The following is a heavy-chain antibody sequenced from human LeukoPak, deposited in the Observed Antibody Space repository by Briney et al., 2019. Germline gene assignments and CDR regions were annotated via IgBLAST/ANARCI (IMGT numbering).Heavy chain of an antibody. V-gene: IGHV1-18*01. J-gene: IGHJ5*02. D-gene: IGHD2-2*01. CDR3: ARGGFLGYCSSTSCPPNWFDP. CDR1: DYTFTSYC. Sequence: ASVKVSCKASDYTFTSYCISWVRQAPGQGLEWMGWISAYNGNTNYAQKLQGRVTMTTDTSTSTAYMELRSLRSDDTAVYYCARGGFLGYCSSTSCPPNWFDPWGQGTLVTVSS. CDR2: ISAYNGNT.